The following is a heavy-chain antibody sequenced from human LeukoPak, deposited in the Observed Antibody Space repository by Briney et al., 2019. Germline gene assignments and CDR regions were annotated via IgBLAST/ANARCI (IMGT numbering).Heavy chain of an antibody. CDR2: IWYDGSNK. J-gene: IGHJ4*02. V-gene: IGHV3-33*01. D-gene: IGHD2-21*02. CDR1: GFTFSSYG. Sequence: GGSLRLSCAASGFTFSSYGMHWVRQAPGKGLEWVAVIWYDGSNKYYADSVKGRFTISRDNSKNTLYLQMYSLRAEDTAVYYCARDSLAYCGGDCYSAGYFDYWGQGTLVTVSS. CDR3: ARDSLAYCGGDCYSAGYFDY.